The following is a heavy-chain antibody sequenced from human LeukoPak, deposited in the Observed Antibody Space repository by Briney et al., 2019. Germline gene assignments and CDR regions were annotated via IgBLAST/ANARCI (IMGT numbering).Heavy chain of an antibody. V-gene: IGHV1-2*02. J-gene: IGHJ4*02. Sequence: ASVKVSCKASGYTFTGYYMHWVRQAPGQGLEWMGWINPNSGGTNYAQKFRGRVTMTRDTSISTAYMELSRLRSDDTAVYYCARAQVAGTVFDYWGQGTLVTVSS. CDR3: ARAQVAGTVFDY. D-gene: IGHD6-19*01. CDR1: GYTFTGYY. CDR2: INPNSGGT.